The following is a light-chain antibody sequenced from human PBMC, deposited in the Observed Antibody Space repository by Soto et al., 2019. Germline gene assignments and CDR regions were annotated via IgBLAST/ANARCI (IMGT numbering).Light chain of an antibody. CDR2: GAS. V-gene: IGKV3-20*01. CDR3: QQYGRAPPAWT. J-gene: IGKJ1*01. CDR1: QSVSSSY. Sequence: EIVLTQSPGTLSLSPGDRATLSCRASQSVSSSYLAWYQQKPGQAPRLLIYGASSRATGIPDRFSGSESGTDFTLTKSRLETEDFAVYYCQQYGRAPPAWTGRQGTKVDIK.